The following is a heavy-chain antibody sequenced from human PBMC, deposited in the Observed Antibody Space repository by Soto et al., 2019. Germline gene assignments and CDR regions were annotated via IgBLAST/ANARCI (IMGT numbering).Heavy chain of an antibody. D-gene: IGHD1-26*01. J-gene: IGHJ5*02. CDR2: ISAYNGNT. CDR1: GYTFTSYA. CDR3: ARVKVGASVVWFDP. Sequence: ASVKVSCKASGYTFTSYAISWVRQAPGQGLEWMGWISAYNGNTNYAQKLQGRVTMTTDTSTSTAYMELRSLRSEDTAVYYCARVKVGASVVWFDPWGQGTLVTVSS. V-gene: IGHV1-18*01.